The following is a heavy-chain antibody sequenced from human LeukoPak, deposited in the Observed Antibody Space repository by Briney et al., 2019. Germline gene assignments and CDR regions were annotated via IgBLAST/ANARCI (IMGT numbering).Heavy chain of an antibody. V-gene: IGHV3-23*01. CDR1: GFTFTTNA. Sequence: TGGSLRLSCAASGFTFTTNAMTWVRQAPGKGLEWVSAISGSGDGRYEDSVKGRFTISRDNSKNTLYLQMNSLRTEDTAVYYCVKDRGDFWKMGRPAEYFQHWGQGTLVTVSS. J-gene: IGHJ1*01. CDR2: ISGSGDGR. D-gene: IGHD3-3*01. CDR3: VKDRGDFWKMGRPAEYFQH.